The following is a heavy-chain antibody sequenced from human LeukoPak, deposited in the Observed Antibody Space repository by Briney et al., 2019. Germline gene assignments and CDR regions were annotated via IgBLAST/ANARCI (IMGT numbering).Heavy chain of an antibody. V-gene: IGHV1-2*02. CDR3: ARDPAAISSFNWFDP. J-gene: IGHJ5*02. CDR1: GYTFTGYY. D-gene: IGHD2-2*02. CDR2: INPNSGGT. Sequence: ASVKVSCKASGYTFTGYYMHWVRQAPGQGLEWMGWINPNSGGTNYAQKFQGRVTMTRDTSISTAYMELSRLRSDDTAVYYCARDPAAISSFNWFDPWGQGTLVTVPS.